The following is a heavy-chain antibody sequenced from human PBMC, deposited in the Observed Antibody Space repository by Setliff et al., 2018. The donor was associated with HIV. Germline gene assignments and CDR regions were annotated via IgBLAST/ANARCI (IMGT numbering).Heavy chain of an antibody. V-gene: IGHV3-20*04. J-gene: IGHJ4*02. CDR1: GFIFDDYD. CDR2: INWNGGTT. Sequence: GGSLRLSCAASGFIFDDYDMTWVRQAPGKGLEWVSRINWNGGTTGYADSVKGRFTISRDNAKNSLYLQMDGLRAEDTALYYCARARYSGYDWGGFYFDYWGQGTLVTVSS. CDR3: ARARYSGYDWGGFYFDY. D-gene: IGHD5-12*01.